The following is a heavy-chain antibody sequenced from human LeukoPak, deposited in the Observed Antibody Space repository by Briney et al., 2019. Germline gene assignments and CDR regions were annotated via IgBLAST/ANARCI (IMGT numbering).Heavy chain of an antibody. CDR3: ARVSLGYCSGGSCYLGY. CDR1: GFTFSGYW. CDR2: INSDGSST. J-gene: IGHJ4*02. V-gene: IGHV3-74*01. Sequence: GGSLGLSCAASGFTFSGYWMHWVRQAPGKGLVWVPHINSDGSSTSYADSVKGRFTISRDNAMHTLYLQMNSLRAEDTAVYYCARVSLGYCSGGSCYLGYWGQGTLVTVSS. D-gene: IGHD2-15*01.